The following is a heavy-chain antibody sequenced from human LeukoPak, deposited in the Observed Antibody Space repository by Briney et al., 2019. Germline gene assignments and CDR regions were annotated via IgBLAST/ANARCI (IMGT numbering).Heavy chain of an antibody. Sequence: SETLSLTCTVSGGSISSGGYYWSWIRQPPGKGLEWIGYIYHSGSTYYNPSLKSRVTISVDRSKNQFSLKPSSVTAADTAVYYCARRSYSSSSDTPYYFDYWGQGTLVTVSS. J-gene: IGHJ4*02. D-gene: IGHD6-6*01. CDR2: IYHSGST. CDR1: GGSISSGGYY. CDR3: ARRSYSSSSDTPYYFDY. V-gene: IGHV4-30-2*01.